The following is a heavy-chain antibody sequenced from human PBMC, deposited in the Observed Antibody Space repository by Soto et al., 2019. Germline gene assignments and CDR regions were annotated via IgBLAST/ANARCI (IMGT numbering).Heavy chain of an antibody. D-gene: IGHD6-19*01. CDR3: ARGPHPPQAVAGTRPTKK. CDR2: IIPILGIA. V-gene: IGHV1-69*02. CDR1: GGTFSSYT. J-gene: IGHJ4*02. Sequence: SVKVSCKASGGTFSSYTISWVRQAPGQGLEWMGRIIPILGIANYAQKFQGRVTITADKSTSTAYMELSSLRSEDTAVYYCARGPHPPQAVAGTRPTKKWGQGTLVTVSS.